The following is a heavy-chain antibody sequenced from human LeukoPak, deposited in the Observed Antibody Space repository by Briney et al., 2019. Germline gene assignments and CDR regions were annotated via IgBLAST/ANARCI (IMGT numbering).Heavy chain of an antibody. V-gene: IGHV3-9*03. Sequence: PGGSLRLSCAASGFTFDDYAMHWVRQAPGKGLEWVSGISWNSGSIGYADSVKGRFTISRDNAKNSLYLQMNSLRAEDMALYYCARDVNTAMALGCAFDIWGQGTMVTVSS. D-gene: IGHD5-18*01. CDR2: ISWNSGSI. CDR3: ARDVNTAMALGCAFDI. CDR1: GFTFDDYA. J-gene: IGHJ3*02.